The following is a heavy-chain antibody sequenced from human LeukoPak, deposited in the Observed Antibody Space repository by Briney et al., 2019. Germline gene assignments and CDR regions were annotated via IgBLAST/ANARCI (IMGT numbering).Heavy chain of an antibody. CDR2: VYYSGST. CDR3: ARHFARAFDI. CDR1: GGSISSSSYY. D-gene: IGHD2-21*01. Sequence: SETLSLTCTVSGGSISSSSYYWGWLRQPPGKGLEWIGSVYYSGSTYCNPSLKSRVTMSVDTSRNQFSLKLSSVTAADPAVYYCARHFARAFDIWGQGTMVTVSS. J-gene: IGHJ3*02. V-gene: IGHV4-39*01.